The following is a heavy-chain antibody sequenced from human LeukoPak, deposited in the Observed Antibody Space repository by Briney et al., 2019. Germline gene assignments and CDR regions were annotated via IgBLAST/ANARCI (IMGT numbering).Heavy chain of an antibody. D-gene: IGHD6-19*01. Sequence: GGSLRLSCADSGFTVSSNYMSWVRQAPGKGREWVSVIYSGGSTYYADSVKGRFTISRDNSKNTLYLQMNSLRAEDTAVYYCARELAVAGTNYWGQGTLVTVSS. V-gene: IGHV3-66*02. CDR2: IYSGGST. CDR3: ARELAVAGTNY. CDR1: GFTVSSNY. J-gene: IGHJ4*02.